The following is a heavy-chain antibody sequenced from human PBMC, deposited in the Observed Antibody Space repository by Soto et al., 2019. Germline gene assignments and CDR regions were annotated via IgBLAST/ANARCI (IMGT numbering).Heavy chain of an antibody. V-gene: IGHV5-51*01. CDR2: IYPGDSDT. D-gene: IGHD6-19*01. CDR1: GYSFTSYW. J-gene: IGHJ6*03. CDR3: ARAGIAVAATPYYYYMDV. Sequence: PGESLKISCKGSGYSFTSYWIGWVRQMPGKGLEWMGIIYPGDSDTRYSPSFQGQVTISADKSISTAYLQWSSLKASDTAMYYCARAGIAVAATPYYYYMDVWGKGTTDTVSS.